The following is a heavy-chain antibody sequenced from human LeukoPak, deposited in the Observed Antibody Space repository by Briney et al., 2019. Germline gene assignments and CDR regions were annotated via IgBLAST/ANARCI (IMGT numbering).Heavy chain of an antibody. CDR3: ARDPLEAAFDI. Sequence: GGSLRLSCAASGFTFSSYGMHWVRQAPGKGLEWVAVIWYDESNKYYADSVKGRFTISRDNSKNTLYLQMNSLRAEDTAVYYCARDPLEAAFDIWGQGTMVTVSS. D-gene: IGHD1-1*01. J-gene: IGHJ3*02. CDR1: GFTFSSYG. CDR2: IWYDESNK. V-gene: IGHV3-33*01.